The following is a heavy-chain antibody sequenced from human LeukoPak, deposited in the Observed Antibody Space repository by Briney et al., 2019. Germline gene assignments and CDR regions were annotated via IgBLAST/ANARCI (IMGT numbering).Heavy chain of an antibody. J-gene: IGHJ3*01. D-gene: IGHD6-6*01. CDR2: TSSSGSSV. Sequence: GGSLRLAWAASSFTFSIHCIDSVRQPAGKGRECVSSTSSSGSSVLYADSLKSRFAISRDNAKNSLYLQMKSLRPEDTAVYYCARERYRRSSHDALDLWGKGTMVTVSS. CDR3: ARERYRRSSHDALDL. CDR1: SFTFSIHC. V-gene: IGHV3-21*01.